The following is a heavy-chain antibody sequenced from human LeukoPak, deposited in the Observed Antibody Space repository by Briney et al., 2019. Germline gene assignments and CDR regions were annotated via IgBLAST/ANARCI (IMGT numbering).Heavy chain of an antibody. CDR2: INHSGST. CDR3: ARAPYSSSWGFDY. Sequence: PSETLSLTCAVYGGSFSGYYWSWIRQPPGKGLEWIGEINHSGSTNYNPSLKSRVTISVDTSKNQFSLKLSSVTAADTAVYYCARAPYSSSWGFDYWGQGTLVTVSS. J-gene: IGHJ4*02. D-gene: IGHD6-13*01. CDR1: GGSFSGYY. V-gene: IGHV4-34*01.